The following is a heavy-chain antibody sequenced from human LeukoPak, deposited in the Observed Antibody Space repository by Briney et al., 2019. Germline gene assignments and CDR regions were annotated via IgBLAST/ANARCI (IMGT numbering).Heavy chain of an antibody. D-gene: IGHD2-15*01. CDR1: GYTFTSFG. Sequence: ASVKVSCKPSGYTFTSFGISWVRQAPGQGLEWMGWIGAYNGDTNYAQKFQGRATMTTDTSTSTAYMDLRSLRSDDTAVYYCTRDHCRGDNCPSFDYWGQGTLVTVSS. CDR3: TRDHCRGDNCPSFDY. J-gene: IGHJ4*02. CDR2: IGAYNGDT. V-gene: IGHV1-18*04.